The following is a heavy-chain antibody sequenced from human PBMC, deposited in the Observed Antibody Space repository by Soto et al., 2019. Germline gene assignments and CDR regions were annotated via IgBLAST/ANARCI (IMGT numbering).Heavy chain of an antibody. CDR3: AGKISSSWYPPFDY. Sequence: SETLSLTCTVSGGSISSYYWSWIRQPPGKGLEWIGYIYYSGSTNYNPSLKSRVTISVDTSKNQFSLKLSSVTAADTAVYYCAGKISSSWYPPFDYWGQGTLVTVSS. CDR1: GGSISSYY. J-gene: IGHJ4*02. CDR2: IYYSGST. V-gene: IGHV4-59*01. D-gene: IGHD6-13*01.